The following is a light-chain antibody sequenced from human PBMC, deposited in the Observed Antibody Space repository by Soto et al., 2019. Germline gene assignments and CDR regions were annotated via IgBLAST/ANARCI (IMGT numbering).Light chain of an antibody. J-gene: IGKJ5*01. CDR3: MQGTHWPIT. CDR2: KVS. CDR1: QSLVHSDGIAY. V-gene: IGKV2-30*02. Sequence: DVVMTQSPLSLPVTLVQPASISCRSNQSLVHSDGIAYFSWFQQRPGRSPRRLIYKVSNRDSGVPARFSGSGSGTDFALKISGVEAEDVGVYYCMQGTHWPITFGQGTRLEIK.